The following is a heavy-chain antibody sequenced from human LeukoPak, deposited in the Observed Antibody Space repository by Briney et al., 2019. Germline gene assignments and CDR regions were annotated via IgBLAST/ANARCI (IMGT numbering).Heavy chain of an antibody. CDR1: GGTFSSYA. D-gene: IGHD2-2*01. CDR2: IIPIFGTA. V-gene: IGHV1-69*05. J-gene: IGHJ5*02. CDR3: ARGHCSSTSCYRFVPNWFDP. Sequence: SVKVSCKASGGTFSSYAVSWVRQAPGQGLEWMGGIIPIFGTANYAQKFQGRVTITTDESTSTAYMELSSLRSEDTAVYYCARGHCSSTSCYRFVPNWFDPWGQGTLVTVSS.